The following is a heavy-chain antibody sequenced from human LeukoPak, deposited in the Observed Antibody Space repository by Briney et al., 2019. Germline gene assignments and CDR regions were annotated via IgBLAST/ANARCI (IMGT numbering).Heavy chain of an antibody. V-gene: IGHV3-30*02. Sequence: GGSLRLSYTASGFPFSSYCMQWVRQAPGKGLEWVACIRYDENTKYYADSVKGRFTVSRDNSENTLFLQMNSLSAEDTAVYYCAKENTRDGYRHFHYWGQGTLVTVSS. CDR1: GFPFSSYC. J-gene: IGHJ4*02. CDR2: IRYDENTK. CDR3: AKENTRDGYRHFHY. D-gene: IGHD5-24*01.